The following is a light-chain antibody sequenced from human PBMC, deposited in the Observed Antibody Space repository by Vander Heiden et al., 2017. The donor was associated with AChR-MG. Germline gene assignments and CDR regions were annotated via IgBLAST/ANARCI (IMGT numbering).Light chain of an antibody. CDR3: RQAKHWPFT. J-gene: IGKJ3*01. V-gene: IGKV2-30*02. CDR2: KGS. Sequence: EVVLTQSPLSLPVTLGQPASIYCRSSQGRVHKDGNTYLNWFQQRPGQSPRRLIYKGSNRDYGVPDRFSGSGVGTDFTLKISRGEAEDVGVYYCRQAKHWPFTFGHGTKVDIK. CDR1: QGRVHKDGNTY.